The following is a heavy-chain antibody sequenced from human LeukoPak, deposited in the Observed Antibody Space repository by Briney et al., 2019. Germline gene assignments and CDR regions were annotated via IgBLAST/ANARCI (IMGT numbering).Heavy chain of an antibody. CDR3: AKAARSGDKFYYYYYMDV. J-gene: IGHJ6*03. CDR1: GFTFSSYE. Sequence: GGSLRLSCAASGFTFSSYEMNWVRQAPGKGLEWVSYISSSGSTIYYADSVKGRFTISRDNAKNSLYLQMNSLRAEDTAVYYCAKAARSGDKFYYYYYMDVWGKGTTVTISS. D-gene: IGHD2-15*01. V-gene: IGHV3-48*03. CDR2: ISSSGSTI.